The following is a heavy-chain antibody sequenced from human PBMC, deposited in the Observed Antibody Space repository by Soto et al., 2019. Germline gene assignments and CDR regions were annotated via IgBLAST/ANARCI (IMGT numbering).Heavy chain of an antibody. V-gene: IGHV1-18*01. J-gene: IGHJ5*02. D-gene: IGHD3-22*01. CDR3: ARVSDNSSGYHWFDP. CDR1: GYTFTSYG. Sequence: ASVKVSCKASGYTFTSYGISWVRQAPGQGLEWMGWISAYNGNTNYAQKLQGRVTMTTDTSTSTAYMELRSLRSDDTAVYYCARVSDNSSGYHWFDPWGQGTLVTVSS. CDR2: ISAYNGNT.